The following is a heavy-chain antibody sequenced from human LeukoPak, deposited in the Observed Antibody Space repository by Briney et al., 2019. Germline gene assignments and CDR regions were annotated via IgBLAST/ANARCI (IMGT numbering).Heavy chain of an antibody. J-gene: IGHJ4*02. CDR2: IIGGAGGT. CDR1: GFSFTSQG. Sequence: GGSLRLSCAASGFSFTSQGMSWVRQAPGKGLEGVSGIIGGAGGTYYADSVKGRFTISRDNAKNTLYLQMNSLRAEDTAVYYCAHGSMYQLDYWGQGTLVTVSS. V-gene: IGHV3-23*01. CDR3: AHGSMYQLDY. D-gene: IGHD2-2*01.